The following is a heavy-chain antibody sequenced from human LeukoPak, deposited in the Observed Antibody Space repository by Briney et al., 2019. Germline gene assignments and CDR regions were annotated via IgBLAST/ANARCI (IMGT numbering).Heavy chain of an antibody. CDR3: ARVAKYYYGSETYYFFEH. D-gene: IGHD3-10*01. J-gene: IGHJ4*02. Sequence: GGSLRLSCAVSGFTFDDYAMHRVRQVPGKGLEWVSGISWNSDTIDLADSVKGRFTISRDNAKNSLYLQMNSLRVEDTAVYYCARVAKYYYGSETYYFFEHWGQGTPVTAS. CDR2: ISWNSDTI. V-gene: IGHV3-9*01. CDR1: GFTFDDYA.